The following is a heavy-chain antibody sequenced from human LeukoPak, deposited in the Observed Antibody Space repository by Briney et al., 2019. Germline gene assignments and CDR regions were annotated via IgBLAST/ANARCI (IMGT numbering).Heavy chain of an antibody. J-gene: IGHJ3*02. V-gene: IGHV6-1*01. Sequence: SQTLSLTCANSGDSVSSNTGIWNWVRQSPSRGLEWLGRTYYRSKWFIDYALSVKGRMTINPDTSKNQFSLQLNSVTPEDTAVYYCARDKVLNGFDIWGQGTMVTVSS. CDR1: GDSVSSNTGI. D-gene: IGHD2-8*02. CDR3: ARDKVLNGFDI. CDR2: TYYRSKWFI.